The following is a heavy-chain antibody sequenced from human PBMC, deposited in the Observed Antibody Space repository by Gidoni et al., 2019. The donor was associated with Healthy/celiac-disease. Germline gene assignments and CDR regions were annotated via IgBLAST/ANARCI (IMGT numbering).Heavy chain of an antibody. CDR1: GGSISSGGYY. CDR2: IYYSGST. D-gene: IGHD3-16*01. V-gene: IGHV4-31*03. Sequence: QVQLQESGPGLVKPSQPLSLTCTFSGGSISSGGYYWSWIRQHPGQGLEWIGYIYYSGSTYYNPSLKSRVTISVDTSKNKFSLKLSSVTAADTAVYYCARDATVVTPFGGFDYWGQGTLVTVSS. CDR3: ARDATVVTPFGGFDY. J-gene: IGHJ4*02.